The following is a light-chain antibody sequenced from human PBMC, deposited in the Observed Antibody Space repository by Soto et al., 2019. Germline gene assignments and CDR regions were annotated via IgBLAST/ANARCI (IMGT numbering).Light chain of an antibody. Sequence: QSVLSQPASLSGSPGQSITISCTGTSSDIGAYDYVSWFQQHPGKAPKLMIYDVSNRPSGIPDRFSGSKSGNTASLTISGLQVEDEADYYCNSCTSANTYVFGTGTKVTVL. V-gene: IGLV2-14*03. CDR1: SSDIGAYDY. J-gene: IGLJ1*01. CDR3: NSCTSANTYV. CDR2: DVS.